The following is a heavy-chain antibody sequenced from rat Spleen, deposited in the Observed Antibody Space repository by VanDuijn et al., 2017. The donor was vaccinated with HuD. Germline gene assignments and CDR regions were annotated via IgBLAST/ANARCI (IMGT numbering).Heavy chain of an antibody. Sequence: EVQLVESGGGLVQSGRSMRLSCAASGFTFSDYGMAWVLQAPTKGLVWVASISYEGSSTYYGDSVKGRFTISRDNAKSTLYLQMNSLRSEDTATYYCARQSHYWYFDFWGPGTMVTVSS. CDR2: ISYEGSST. CDR3: ARQSHYWYFDF. V-gene: IGHV5-22*01. D-gene: IGHD3-8*01. CDR1: GFTFSDYG. J-gene: IGHJ1*01.